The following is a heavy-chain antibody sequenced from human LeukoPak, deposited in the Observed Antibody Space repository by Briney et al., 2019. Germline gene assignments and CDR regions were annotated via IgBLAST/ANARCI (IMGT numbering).Heavy chain of an antibody. Sequence: PGRSLRLSCAASGFTFSSYGMHWVRQAPGKGLEWVAVIAHDGSNKYYADSVKGRFTISRDNSKNTLYLQMNSLRAEDTAVYYCAKPPYDSSGYYQSTFEHWGQGTLVTVSS. D-gene: IGHD3-22*01. CDR2: IAHDGSNK. CDR3: AKPPYDSSGYYQSTFEH. V-gene: IGHV3-30*18. CDR1: GFTFSSYG. J-gene: IGHJ4*02.